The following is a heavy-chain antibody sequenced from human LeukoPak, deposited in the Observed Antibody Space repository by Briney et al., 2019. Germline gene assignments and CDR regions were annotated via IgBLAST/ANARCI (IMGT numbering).Heavy chain of an antibody. CDR3: AADYHASDAFDI. Sequence: ASVKVSCKASGFTFTSSAVQWVRQARGQRLEWIGWIVVGSGNTNYAQKFQERVTITRDMYTSTAYMELSSLRSEDTAVYYCAADYHASDAFDIWGQGTMVTVSS. CDR2: IVVGSGNT. CDR1: GFTFTSSA. V-gene: IGHV1-58*01. D-gene: IGHD2-2*01. J-gene: IGHJ3*02.